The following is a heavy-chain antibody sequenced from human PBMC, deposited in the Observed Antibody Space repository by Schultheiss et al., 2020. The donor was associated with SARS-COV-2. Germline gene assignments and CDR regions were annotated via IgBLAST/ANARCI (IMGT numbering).Heavy chain of an antibody. V-gene: IGHV3-64D*09. CDR3: ASPDCSSTSCYILY. J-gene: IGHJ4*02. D-gene: IGHD2-2*02. Sequence: GGSLRLSCAASGFTFSSYAMTWVRQAPGKGLEYVSAISSNGGSTYYADSVKGRFTISRDNSKNTLYLQMSSLRAEDTAVYYCASPDCSSTSCYILYWGQGTLVTVSS. CDR2: ISSNGGST. CDR1: GFTFSSYA.